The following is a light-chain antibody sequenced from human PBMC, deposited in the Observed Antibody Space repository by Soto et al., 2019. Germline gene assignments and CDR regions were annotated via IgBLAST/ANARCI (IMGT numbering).Light chain of an antibody. V-gene: IGLV1-51*01. CDR1: SSNIGNNS. J-gene: IGLJ2*01. Sequence: QSVLTQPPSVSAAPGQRVTISCSGSSSNIGNNSVYWYQQLPGTAPKLLIYDNNQRPSGIPDRFSGSKSGTSATLGITGLQTGDEADYYCATWDGSLSAVVFGGGTKLTVL. CDR3: ATWDGSLSAVV. CDR2: DNN.